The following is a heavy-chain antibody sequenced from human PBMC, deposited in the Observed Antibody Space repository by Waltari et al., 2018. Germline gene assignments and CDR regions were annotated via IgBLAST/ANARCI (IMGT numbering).Heavy chain of an antibody. D-gene: IGHD4-17*01. CDR1: GGSIRRSSSY. J-gene: IGHJ4*02. CDR3: ARDAPRSYDY. Sequence: QLQLQESGPGLVKPSETLSLTCTVSGGSIRRSSSYWGWIRQPPGKGLEWIGSIYYSGSTYYNPSLKSRVTISVDTSKNQFSLKLSSVTAADTAVYYCARDAPRSYDYWGQGTLVTVSS. CDR2: IYYSGST. V-gene: IGHV4-39*07.